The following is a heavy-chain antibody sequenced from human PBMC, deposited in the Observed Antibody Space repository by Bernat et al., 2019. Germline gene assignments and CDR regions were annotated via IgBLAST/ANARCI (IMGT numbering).Heavy chain of an antibody. J-gene: IGHJ4*02. CDR1: GGSISSYY. CDR3: ARGRGYHWGYYFDY. D-gene: IGHD5-12*01. V-gene: IGHV4-59*01. Sequence: QVQLQESGPGLVKPSETLSLTCTVSGGSISSYYWSWIRQPPGKGLEWIGYIFYSGSTNYNPSLKSRVTISVDTSKNQFSLKLSSVTAADTAVYYCARGRGYHWGYYFDYWGQGTLVTVSS. CDR2: IFYSGST.